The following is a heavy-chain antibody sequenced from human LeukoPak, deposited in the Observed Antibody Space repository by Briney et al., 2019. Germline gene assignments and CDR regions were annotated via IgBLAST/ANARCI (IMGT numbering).Heavy chain of an antibody. J-gene: IGHJ3*02. CDR3: ARGQDIVVVVAATPGPSDAFDI. CDR1: GFTFSSYA. V-gene: IGHV3-30-3*01. CDR2: ISYDGSNK. D-gene: IGHD2-15*01. Sequence: PGGSLRLSCAASGFTFSSYAMHWVRQAPGKGLEWVAVISYDGSNKYYADSVKGRFTISRDNSKNTLYLQMNSLRAEDTAVYYCARGQDIVVVVAATPGPSDAFDIWGQGTMVTVSS.